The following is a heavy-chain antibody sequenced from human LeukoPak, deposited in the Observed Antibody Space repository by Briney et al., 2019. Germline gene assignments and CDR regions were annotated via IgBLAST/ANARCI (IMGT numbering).Heavy chain of an antibody. J-gene: IGHJ4*02. D-gene: IGHD6-13*01. Sequence: GGSLRLSCAGSGFPFNSYTINWVRQGPGKGMEWASTISHSGATYYADSVKGRFTISRDNSKNTVFLQMNSLRAEDTALYFCARRSHASPAGYSPFFDSWGQGTLVTVSS. CDR1: GFPFNSYT. CDR3: ARRSHASPAGYSPFFDS. CDR2: ISHSGAT. V-gene: IGHV3-23*01.